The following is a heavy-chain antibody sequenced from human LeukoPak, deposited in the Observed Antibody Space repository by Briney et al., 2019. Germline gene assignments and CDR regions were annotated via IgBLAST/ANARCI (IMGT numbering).Heavy chain of an antibody. CDR3: ARDSSSWYYYGMDV. J-gene: IGHJ6*02. D-gene: IGHD6-13*01. CDR2: IYYTGGT. Sequence: SETLSLTCSVSGGSISSSGNYWGWIRQPPGKGLQWIGSIYYTGGTHYNPSLKSRVTIPVDTSKNQFSLKMSSVTAADTAVYYRARDSSSWYYYGMDVWGQGTTVTVSS. V-gene: IGHV4-39*01. CDR1: GGSISSSGNY.